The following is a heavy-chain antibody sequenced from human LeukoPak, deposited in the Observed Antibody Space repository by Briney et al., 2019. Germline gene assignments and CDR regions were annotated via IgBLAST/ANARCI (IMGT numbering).Heavy chain of an antibody. V-gene: IGHV4-31*03. Sequence: SQTLSLTCIVSGGSISSGGDYWSWIRPHPGKGLEWIGYIHDSGSTYYNPSLKSRVTISVDTSKNQFFLKLSTVTAADTAVYYCARVAGGSWNYLYLDPWGQGTLVTVSS. D-gene: IGHD1-7*01. CDR2: IHDSGST. J-gene: IGHJ5*02. CDR1: GGSISSGGDY. CDR3: ARVAGGSWNYLYLDP.